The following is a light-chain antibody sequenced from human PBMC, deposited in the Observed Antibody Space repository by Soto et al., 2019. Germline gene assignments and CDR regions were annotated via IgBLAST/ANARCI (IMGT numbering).Light chain of an antibody. CDR1: QSVSSSY. V-gene: IGKV3-20*01. CDR3: QQYGSSVYT. Sequence: EIVLTQSPGTLSLSPGERATLFCSASQSVSSSYLAWYQQKPGQAPRLLIYGASSRATGIPDRFSGSGSGTDFTLTISRREPEDFAVYYCQQYGSSVYTFGQGTKLEIK. J-gene: IGKJ2*01. CDR2: GAS.